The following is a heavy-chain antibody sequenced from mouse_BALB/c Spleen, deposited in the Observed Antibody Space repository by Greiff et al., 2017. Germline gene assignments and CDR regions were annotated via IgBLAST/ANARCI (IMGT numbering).Heavy chain of an antibody. CDR3: TREGGFAY. CDR1: GYTFTSYW. V-gene: IGHV1S127*01. Sequence: VQLQQPGAELVKPGASVKMSCKASGYTFTSYWMHWVKQRPGQGLEWIGVIDPSDSYTSYNQKFKGKATLTVDTSSSTAYMQLSSLTSEDSAVYYCTREGGFAYWGQGTLVTVSA. CDR2: IDPSDSYT. J-gene: IGHJ3*01.